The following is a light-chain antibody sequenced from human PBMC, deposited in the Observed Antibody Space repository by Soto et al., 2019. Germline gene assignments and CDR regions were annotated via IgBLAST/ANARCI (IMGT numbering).Light chain of an antibody. CDR3: QQSHSSQLT. J-gene: IGKJ4*01. CDR2: WAS. V-gene: IGKV4-1*01. Sequence: DIVMTQSPDSLSVSLGERATINCKSSQSVLYSSNNKNFLAWYQQKPGHPPKLLFYWASTRESGVPDRFSGSGSGTDFTLTISSLQAEDVAVHYCQQSHSSQLTFGGGPKVDIK. CDR1: QSVLYSSNNKNF.